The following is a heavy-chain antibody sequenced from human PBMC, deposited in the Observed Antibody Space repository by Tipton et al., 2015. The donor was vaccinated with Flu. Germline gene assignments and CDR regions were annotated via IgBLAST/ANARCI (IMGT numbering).Heavy chain of an antibody. J-gene: IGHJ4*02. Sequence: QLVQSGGGLVKPGGSLRLSCAASGFTFSDYYMNWVRQAPGKGLEWVSAISDSGGDTYYADSVKGRFTISRDNSRNTLYLQTNSLRAEDTAVYYCAKKAALISPSNCFDSWDQGTLVTVSS. CDR1: GFTFSDYY. CDR2: ISDSGGDT. CDR3: AKKAALISPSNCFDS. D-gene: IGHD2-15*01. V-gene: IGHV3-23*04.